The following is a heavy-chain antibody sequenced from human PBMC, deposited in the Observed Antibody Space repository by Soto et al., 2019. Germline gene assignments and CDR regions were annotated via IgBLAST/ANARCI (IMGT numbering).Heavy chain of an antibody. Sequence: QVQLVQSGAEVKKPGSSVKVSCKASGGTFSSYAISWVRQAPGQGLEWMGGIIPIFGTANYAQKFQGRVTITEDESTSTAFMGMSSLRSEDTAVYYCAGGGYDYVWGSYRSPGFDYWGQGTLVTVSS. CDR2: IIPIFGTA. V-gene: IGHV1-69*12. J-gene: IGHJ4*02. D-gene: IGHD3-16*02. CDR3: AGGGYDYVWGSYRSPGFDY. CDR1: GGTFSSYA.